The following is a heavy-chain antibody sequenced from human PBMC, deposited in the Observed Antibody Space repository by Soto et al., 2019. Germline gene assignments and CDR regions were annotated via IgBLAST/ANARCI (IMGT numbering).Heavy chain of an antibody. J-gene: IGHJ6*02. CDR2: IYYSGST. V-gene: IGHV4-59*01. Sequence: SETLSLTCTVSGGSISSYYWSWIRQPPGKGLEWIGYIYYSGSTNYNPSLKSRVTISVDTSKNQFSLKLSSVTAADTAVYYCARDIDNYGGNFYYYYGMDVWGQGTTVTVSS. CDR3: ARDIDNYGGNFYYYYGMDV. CDR1: GGSISSYY. D-gene: IGHD4-17*01.